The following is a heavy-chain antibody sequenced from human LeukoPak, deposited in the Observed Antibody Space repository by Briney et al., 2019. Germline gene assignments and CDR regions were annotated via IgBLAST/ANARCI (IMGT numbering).Heavy chain of an antibody. CDR3: ARGRNWSQRFTIFGVVIRNTYFDY. CDR1: GGSISSGGYS. J-gene: IGHJ4*02. D-gene: IGHD3-3*01. CDR2: IYYSGST. V-gene: IGHV4-30-4*07. Sequence: SETLSLTCAVSGGSISSGGYSWSRIRQPPGKGLEWIGYIYYSGSTYYNPSLKSRVTISVDTSKNQFSLKLSSVTAADTAVYYCARGRNWSQRFTIFGVVIRNTYFDYWGQGTLVTVSS.